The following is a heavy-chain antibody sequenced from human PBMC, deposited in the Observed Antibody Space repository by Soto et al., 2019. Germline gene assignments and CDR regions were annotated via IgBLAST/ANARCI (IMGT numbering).Heavy chain of an antibody. V-gene: IGHV5-10-1*01. Sequence: LKISCKGSGYRFTTYWITWVRQMPWKGLEWMGRIDPSDSYINYSPSFEGHVTFSVDRSISTAYLHWGSLRAPDTAMYYCARPRGSDILTGFYSGMDVWGQGTTVTVSS. CDR3: ARPRGSDILTGFYSGMDV. CDR1: GYRFTTYW. CDR2: IDPSDSYI. J-gene: IGHJ6*02. D-gene: IGHD3-9*01.